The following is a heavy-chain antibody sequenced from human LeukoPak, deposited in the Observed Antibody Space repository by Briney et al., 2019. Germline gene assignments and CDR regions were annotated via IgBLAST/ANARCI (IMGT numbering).Heavy chain of an antibody. Sequence: PSETLSLTCTVSGGSITGYYWGWIRQPPGKRLHGIGYIYYSGSSNYNPSLKSRVTISVDTSKNQFSLKLTSVTAADTAVYYCARLGCGGDCYNNYFDHWGQGTLVTVSS. CDR1: GGSITGYY. J-gene: IGHJ4*02. CDR2: IYYSGSS. D-gene: IGHD2-21*02. V-gene: IGHV4-59*08. CDR3: ARLGCGGDCYNNYFDH.